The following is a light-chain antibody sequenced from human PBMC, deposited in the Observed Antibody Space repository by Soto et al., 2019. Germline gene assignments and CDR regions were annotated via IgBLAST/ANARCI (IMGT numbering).Light chain of an antibody. J-gene: IGKJ1*01. V-gene: IGKV1-5*01. Sequence: DIQLTQSPSTLSASVGDRVTITCRASQNVNSWVAWYQQKPGKAPKFLIYDASNLESGVPSRFSGRGSGTEFTLTISNLQPDDFATYYCQRYNSNSRTFGQGPKV. CDR1: QNVNSW. CDR2: DAS. CDR3: QRYNSNSRT.